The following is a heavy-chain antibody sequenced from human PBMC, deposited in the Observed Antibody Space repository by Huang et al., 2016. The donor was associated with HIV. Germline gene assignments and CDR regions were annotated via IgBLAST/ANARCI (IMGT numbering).Heavy chain of an antibody. Sequence: QVLLVESGGGVVQPGGSLRLSCTASGFTFGNYAMHWVRQAPGKGLEWVAVISQEGSKKFYADSVKGRSNISRDNSKNTLHLEMSSLRPEDTSLYHCARDASRDGYTWGQGTLVTVSS. D-gene: IGHD5-12*01. V-gene: IGHV3-30*04. CDR3: ARDASRDGYT. CDR2: ISQEGSKK. CDR1: GFTFGNYA. J-gene: IGHJ5*02.